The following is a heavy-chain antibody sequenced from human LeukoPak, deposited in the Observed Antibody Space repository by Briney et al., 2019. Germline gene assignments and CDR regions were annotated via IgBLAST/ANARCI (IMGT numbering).Heavy chain of an antibody. CDR3: ARDRYGDHQNLDY. Sequence: GGSLRLSCAASGFTFSSYSMNWVRQAPGKGLEWVSSISSSSSYIYYADSVKGRFTISRDNAKNSLYLQMNSLRAEDTAVYYCARDRYGDHQNLDYWAREPWSPSPQ. D-gene: IGHD4-17*01. J-gene: IGHJ4*02. CDR1: GFTFSSYS. CDR2: ISSSSSYI. V-gene: IGHV3-21*01.